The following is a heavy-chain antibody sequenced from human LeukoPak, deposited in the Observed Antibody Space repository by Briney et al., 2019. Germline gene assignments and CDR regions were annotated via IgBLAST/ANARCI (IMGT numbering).Heavy chain of an antibody. J-gene: IGHJ4*02. CDR3: ARGNGPENS. Sequence: ASVKVSCRASGYTFTGHIMHWVRQAPGQGLEWMGRINPNSGDTKFAQKFQGRVTLTRDTSISTAYTEMSSLTSDDTAVYYCARGNGPENSWGQGTLVIVSS. CDR2: INPNSGDT. CDR1: GYTFTGHI. V-gene: IGHV1-2*06. D-gene: IGHD2-8*01.